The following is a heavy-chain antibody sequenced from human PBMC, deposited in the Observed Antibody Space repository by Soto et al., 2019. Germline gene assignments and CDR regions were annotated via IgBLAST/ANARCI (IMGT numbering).Heavy chain of an antibody. CDR3: AKGFGPYWAFDY. CDR2: ISNDGSNK. CDR1: GFSFSTYG. V-gene: IGHV3-30*18. D-gene: IGHD2-8*02. J-gene: IGHJ4*02. Sequence: QVHLVESGGGVVQPGRSLRLSCAASGFSFSTYGMHWVRQAPGKGLEWVAFISNDGSNKYYADSVKGRFTISRDNSKNTLYLQMNSLRAEDTAVYYCAKGFGPYWAFDYWGQGTLVTVSS.